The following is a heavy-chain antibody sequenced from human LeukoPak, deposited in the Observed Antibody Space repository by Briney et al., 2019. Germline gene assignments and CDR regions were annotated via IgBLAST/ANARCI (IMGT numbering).Heavy chain of an antibody. Sequence: PSETLSLTCAVYGGSFSGYYWSWICQPPGKGLEWIGEINHSGSTNYNPSLKSRVTISVDTSKNQFSLKLSSVTAADTAVYYCARGARITMVRGALHFDYWGQGTLVTVSS. D-gene: IGHD3-10*01. CDR3: ARGARITMVRGALHFDY. J-gene: IGHJ4*02. V-gene: IGHV4-34*01. CDR1: GGSFSGYY. CDR2: INHSGST.